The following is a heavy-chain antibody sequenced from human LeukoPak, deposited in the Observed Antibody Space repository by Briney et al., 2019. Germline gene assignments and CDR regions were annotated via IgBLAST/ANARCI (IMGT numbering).Heavy chain of an antibody. D-gene: IGHD3-22*01. CDR3: ARDAYYYDSSGYYVY. CDR2: ISSSGNTI. Sequence: GGSLRLSCAASGLTFSDYYMSWIRQAPGKGLEWFSYISSSGNTIYYADSVKGRFTISRDNAKNSLYLQMNSLRAEDTAVYHCARDAYYYDSSGYYVYWGQGTLVTVSS. J-gene: IGHJ4*02. V-gene: IGHV3-11*04. CDR1: GLTFSDYY.